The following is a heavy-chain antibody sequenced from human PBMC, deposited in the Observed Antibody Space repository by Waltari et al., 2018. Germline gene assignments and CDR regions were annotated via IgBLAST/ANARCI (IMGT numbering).Heavy chain of an antibody. CDR2: INPNSGGT. CDR3: ARATRPMDAFDI. Sequence: QVQLVQSGAEVKKPGASVKVSCKASGYTFTGYYMHWVRQAPGQGLGWMGWINPNSGGTNDAQKFQGRVTRTRDTSISTAYMELNSLRAEDTAVYYCARATRPMDAFDIWGQGTMVTVSS. CDR1: GYTFTGYY. V-gene: IGHV1-2*02. J-gene: IGHJ3*02.